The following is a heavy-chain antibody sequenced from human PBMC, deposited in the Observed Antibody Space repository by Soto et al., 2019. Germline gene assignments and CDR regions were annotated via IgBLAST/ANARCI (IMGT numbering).Heavy chain of an antibody. CDR3: ARVRVIRGVIPSHFGL. CDR2: IIPLYGTV. CDR1: GGTFNSYG. Sequence: QAHLAQSGAEVKKPGSSVTVSCTASGGTFNSYGISWVRQAPGQGLDWMGVIIPLYGTVNYAQKCQGRVSITADKSTSTAYMDLNSLRSDDTAVYYCARVRVIRGVIPSHFGLWGQGTQVTVSS. J-gene: IGHJ4*02. V-gene: IGHV1-69*06. D-gene: IGHD3-10*01.